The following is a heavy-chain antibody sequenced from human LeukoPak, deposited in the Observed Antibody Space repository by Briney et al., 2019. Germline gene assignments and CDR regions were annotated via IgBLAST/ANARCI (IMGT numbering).Heavy chain of an antibody. J-gene: IGHJ6*03. CDR3: ARGRLYCSSTSCYTSAYYYYYYMDV. CDR2: IYYSGST. CDR1: GGSISSYY. V-gene: IGHV4-59*01. D-gene: IGHD2-2*02. Sequence: SETLSLTCTVSGGSISSYYWSWIRQPPGKGLEWIGYIYYSGSTNYNPSLKSRVTISVNTSKNQFSLKLSSVTAADTAVYYCARGRLYCSSTSCYTSAYYYYYYMDVWGKGTTVTVSS.